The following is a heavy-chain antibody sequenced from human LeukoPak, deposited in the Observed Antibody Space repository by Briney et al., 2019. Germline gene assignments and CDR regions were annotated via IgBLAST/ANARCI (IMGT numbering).Heavy chain of an antibody. Sequence: SETLSLTCTVSGGSISSGDYYWSWIRQPPGKGLEWIGYIYYSGSTYYNPSLKSPVTISVDTSKNQFSLKLSSVTAADTAVYYCARELSVVVPAATFDYFDYWGQGTLVTVSS. V-gene: IGHV4-30-4*08. J-gene: IGHJ4*02. CDR1: GGSISSGDYY. CDR3: ARELSVVVPAATFDYFDY. CDR2: IYYSGST. D-gene: IGHD2-2*01.